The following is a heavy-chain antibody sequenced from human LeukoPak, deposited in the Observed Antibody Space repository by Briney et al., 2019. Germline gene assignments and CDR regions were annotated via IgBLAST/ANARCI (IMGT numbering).Heavy chain of an antibody. V-gene: IGHV3-21*01. CDR1: GFTFNTYS. CDR2: ISGTSGYI. Sequence: GGSLRLSCAASGFTFNTYSMNWVRQAPGEGLEWVSSISGTSGYIYYEDSVKGRFTISRDNAKNSLYLQMNSLRAEDTAVYYCAELGITMIGGVWGKGTTVTISS. J-gene: IGHJ6*04. CDR3: AELGITMIGGV. D-gene: IGHD3-10*02.